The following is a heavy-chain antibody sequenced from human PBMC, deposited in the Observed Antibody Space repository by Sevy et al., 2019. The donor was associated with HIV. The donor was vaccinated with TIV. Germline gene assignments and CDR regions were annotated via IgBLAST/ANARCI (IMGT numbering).Heavy chain of an antibody. CDR3: AREGLGGFHPSLDYWGQGTLVTVSSGWTFCHCDYYYYYGMDV. CDR1: GFTFSSYE. D-gene: IGHD2-15*01. CDR2: ISSSASTI. J-gene: IGHJ6*02. V-gene: IGHV3-48*03. Sequence: GGSLRLSCAASGFTFSSYEMNWVRQAPGKGLEWVSYISSSASTIFYADSVKGRFTISRDNPKNSLYLQMNTLRAEDKAVYYCAREGLGGFHPSLDYWGQGTLVTVSSGWTFCHCDYYYYYGMDVWGQGTTVTVSS.